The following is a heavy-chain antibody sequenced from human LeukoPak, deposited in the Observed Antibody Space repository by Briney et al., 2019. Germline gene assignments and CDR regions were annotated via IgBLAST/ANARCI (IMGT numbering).Heavy chain of an antibody. J-gene: IGHJ5*02. CDR2: IHHSGNP. D-gene: IGHD7-27*01. Sequence: PSETLSLTCTVSGASVTDYYWSWVRQSPGKGLEWISYIHHSGNPAYNPSLRSRVTTSLDTSKNQFSLNLISVTAADTAVYYCTRGHWGLQSWSQGTLVTVSS. CDR1: GASVTDYY. CDR3: TRGHWGLQS. V-gene: IGHV4-59*02.